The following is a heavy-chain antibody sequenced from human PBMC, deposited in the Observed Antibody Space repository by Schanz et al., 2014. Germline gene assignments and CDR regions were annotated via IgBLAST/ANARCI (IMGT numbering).Heavy chain of an antibody. J-gene: IGHJ4*02. CDR1: GFTFSSYG. V-gene: IGHV3-48*01. CDR2: ISGSSSTK. CDR3: ARDGDFDY. Sequence: VQLVESGGGVVQPGRSLRLSCAASGFTFSSYGMHWVRQAPGKGLEWVSYISGSSSTKYYADSVKGRFTISRDNAKNLLYLQMNGLRAEDTAVYYCARDGDFDYWGQGTLVTVSS.